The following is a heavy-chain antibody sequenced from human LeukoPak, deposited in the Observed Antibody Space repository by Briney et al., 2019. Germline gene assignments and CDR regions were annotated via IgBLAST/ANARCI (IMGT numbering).Heavy chain of an antibody. CDR2: IYYSGST. CDR3: AREARAPGGDLNWFDP. CDR1: GGSISSSSYY. D-gene: IGHD2-21*02. J-gene: IGHJ5*02. V-gene: IGHV4-39*07. Sequence: SETLSLTCTVSGGSISSSSYYWGWIRQPPGKGLEWIGSIYYSGSTYYNPSLKSRVTISVDTSKNQFSLKLSSVTAADTAVYYCAREARAPGGDLNWFDPWGQGTLVTVSS.